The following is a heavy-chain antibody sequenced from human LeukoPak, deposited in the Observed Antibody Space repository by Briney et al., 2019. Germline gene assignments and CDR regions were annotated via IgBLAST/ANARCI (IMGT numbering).Heavy chain of an antibody. CDR2: ISSSGSTI. J-gene: IGHJ1*01. Sequence: PGGSLRLSCAASGFAFSSYEMNWVRQAPGKGLEWVSYISSSGSTIYYADSVKGRFTISRDNAKNSLYLQMNSLRAEDTAVYYCAREGYSSGLGFQHWGQGTLVTVSS. D-gene: IGHD6-19*01. CDR3: AREGYSSGLGFQH. V-gene: IGHV3-48*03. CDR1: GFAFSSYE.